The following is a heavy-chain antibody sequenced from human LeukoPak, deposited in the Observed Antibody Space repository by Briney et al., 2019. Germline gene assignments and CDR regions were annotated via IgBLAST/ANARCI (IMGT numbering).Heavy chain of an antibody. D-gene: IGHD1-7*01. CDR3: GRENWNYVHN. J-gene: IGHJ4*02. CDR2: IYHSGTT. V-gene: IGHV4-59*02. Sequence: GSQRLSCAASGFTVSGNYMSWVRQPPGKGLEWIGYIYHSGTTNYNPSLKSRVTISVDTSKNQFSLKLSSVTAADTAVYYCGRENWNYVHNWGQGTLVTVSS. CDR1: GFTVSGNY.